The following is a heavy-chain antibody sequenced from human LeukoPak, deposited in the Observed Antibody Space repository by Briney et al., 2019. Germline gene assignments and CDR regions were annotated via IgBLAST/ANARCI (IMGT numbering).Heavy chain of an antibody. V-gene: IGHV4-31*03. D-gene: IGHD3-10*01. J-gene: IGHJ4*02. Sequence: PSETLSLTCTVSGGSISSGGHYWSWIRQHPGKGLEWIGYIYYSGTTYYNPSLKSRVTISVDTSKNQFSLKLSSVTVADTAVYYCARDGGYGSGSYQFDYWGQGTLVTVSS. CDR3: ARDGGYGSGSYQFDY. CDR1: GGSISSGGHY. CDR2: IYYSGTT.